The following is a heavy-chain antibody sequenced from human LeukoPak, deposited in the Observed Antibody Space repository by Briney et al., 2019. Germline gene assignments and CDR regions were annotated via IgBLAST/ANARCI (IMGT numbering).Heavy chain of an antibody. Sequence: GASVKLSCKSSGYTFTSYHMHCERQATGQGLEWMEIINPSGGSTSYAQKFQGRVTMTRDTSTSTVYMELSSLRSEDTAVYYCARDKDSSGYIDYWGQGTLVTVSS. CDR1: GYTFTSYH. D-gene: IGHD3-22*01. V-gene: IGHV1-46*01. J-gene: IGHJ4*02. CDR3: ARDKDSSGYIDY. CDR2: INPSGGST.